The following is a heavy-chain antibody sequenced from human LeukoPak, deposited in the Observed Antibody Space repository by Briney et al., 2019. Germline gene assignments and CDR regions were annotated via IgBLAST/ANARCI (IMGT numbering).Heavy chain of an antibody. V-gene: IGHV4-61*02. Sequence: SQTLSLTCTVSGGSISSGSYYWSWIRQPAGKGLEWIGRIYTSGSTNYNPSLKSRVTISVDTSKNQFSLKLSSVTAADTAAYYCARDTDYDVLTGYDAFDIWGQGTMVTVSS. CDR1: GGSISSGSYY. CDR3: ARDTDYDVLTGYDAFDI. J-gene: IGHJ3*02. CDR2: IYTSGST. D-gene: IGHD3-9*01.